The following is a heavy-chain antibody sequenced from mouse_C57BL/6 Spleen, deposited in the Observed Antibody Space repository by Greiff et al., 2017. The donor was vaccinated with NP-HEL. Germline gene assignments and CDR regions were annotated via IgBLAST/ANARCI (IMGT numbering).Heavy chain of an antibody. J-gene: IGHJ3*01. V-gene: IGHV1-7*01. CDR2: INPSSGYT. D-gene: IGHD1-1*01. Sequence: QVHVKQSGAELAKPGASVKLSCKASGYTFTSYWMHWVKQRPGQGLEWIGYINPSSGYTKYNQKFKDKATLTADKSSSTAYMQLSSLTYEDSAVYYCARWGTTVVDPFAYWGQGTLVTVSA. CDR1: GYTFTSYW. CDR3: ARWGTTVVDPFAY.